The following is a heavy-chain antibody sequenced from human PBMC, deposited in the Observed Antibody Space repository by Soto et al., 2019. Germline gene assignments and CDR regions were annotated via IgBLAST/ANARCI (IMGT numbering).Heavy chain of an antibody. D-gene: IGHD3-16*01. V-gene: IGHV3-23*01. CDR1: GFTFSSYA. Sequence: GGSLRLSCAASGFTFSSYAMSWVRQAPGKGLEWVSAISGSGGSTYYADSVKGRFTISRDNSKNTLYLQMNSLRAEDTAVYYCARPWGSHYWYFDLWGRGTLVTVSS. CDR3: ARPWGSHYWYFDL. J-gene: IGHJ2*01. CDR2: ISGSGGST.